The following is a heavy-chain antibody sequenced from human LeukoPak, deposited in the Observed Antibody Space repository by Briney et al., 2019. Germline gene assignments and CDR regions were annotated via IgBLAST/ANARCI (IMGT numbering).Heavy chain of an antibody. V-gene: IGHV1-18*01. J-gene: IGHJ5*02. CDR2: ISAYNGNT. CDR3: ARGLSITGYSSRGNWFDP. CDR1: GGTFSSYG. Sequence: ASVKVSCKASGGTFSSYGISWVRQAPGQGLEWMGWISAYNGNTNYAQKLQGRVTMTTDTSTSTAYMELRSLRSDDTAVYYCARGLSITGYSSRGNWFDPWGQGTLVTVSS. D-gene: IGHD6-13*01.